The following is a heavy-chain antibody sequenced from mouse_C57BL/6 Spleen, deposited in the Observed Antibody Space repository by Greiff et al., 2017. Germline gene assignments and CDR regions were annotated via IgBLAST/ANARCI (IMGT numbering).Heavy chain of an antibody. J-gene: IGHJ4*01. D-gene: IGHD1-1*01. CDR1: GYAFSSSW. CDR2: IYPGDGDT. CDR3: ARGTTVVAPYAMDY. V-gene: IGHV1-82*01. Sequence: QVQLQQSGPELVKPGASVKISCKASGYAFSSSWMNWVKQRPGKGLEWIGRIYPGDGDTNYNGKFKGKATLTADKSSSTAYMQLSSLTAEDSAVYFCARGTTVVAPYAMDYWGQGTSGTVSS.